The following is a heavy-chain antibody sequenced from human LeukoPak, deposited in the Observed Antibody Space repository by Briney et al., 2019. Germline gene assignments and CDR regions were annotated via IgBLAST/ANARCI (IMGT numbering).Heavy chain of an antibody. D-gene: IGHD2-21*01. CDR1: VYSFTGYY. V-gene: IGHV1-2*02. J-gene: IGHJ4*02. Sequence: ASVKVSCKASVYSFTGYYIHWVRQAPGQGLEWMGWINPNSDYTSYAQKFQGRITLTRDTSISTVYMELSPLTSDDTAVYYCAVAPGDYWGQGTLVSVSA. CDR3: AVAPGDY. CDR2: INPNSDYT.